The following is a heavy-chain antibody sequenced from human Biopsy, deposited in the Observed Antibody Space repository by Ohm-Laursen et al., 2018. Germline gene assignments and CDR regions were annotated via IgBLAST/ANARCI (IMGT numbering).Heavy chain of an antibody. CDR3: ATRGGDDFWSGHYSGIYYYYTLDV. J-gene: IGHJ6*02. V-gene: IGHV1-2*02. CDR1: GYTYPDYY. Sequence: GASVKVSCKASGYTYPDYYVHWVRQAPGQGLEWMGWIKPNNGDTDYSQRFQGRVTLAWDRSTSTGYMEVSSLRSGDTALYYCATRGGDDFWSGHYSGIYYYYTLDVWGQGTTVTVSS. CDR2: IKPNNGDT. D-gene: IGHD3-3*01.